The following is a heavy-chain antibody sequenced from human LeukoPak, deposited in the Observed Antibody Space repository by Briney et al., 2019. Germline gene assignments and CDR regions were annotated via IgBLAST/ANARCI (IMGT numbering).Heavy chain of an antibody. J-gene: IGHJ2*01. CDR1: GGSISNHY. D-gene: IGHD6-13*01. Sequence: SETLSLTCTVSGGSISNHYWSWMRQPPGKGLEWIGYLYYSGSTNSNPSLKSRVTISVDTSKNQFSLKLSSVTAADTAVYYCARRAARWYFDLWGRGTLVTVSS. V-gene: IGHV4-59*11. CDR3: ARRAARWYFDL. CDR2: LYYSGST.